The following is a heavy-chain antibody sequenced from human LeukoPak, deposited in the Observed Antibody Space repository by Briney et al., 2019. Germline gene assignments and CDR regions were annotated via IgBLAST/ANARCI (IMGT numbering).Heavy chain of an antibody. J-gene: IGHJ6*02. CDR3: ARLIHPHGMDV. Sequence: MPSETLSLTCTVSGGSISSYYWSWLRQPPGKGLEWIGYIYYSGSTNYNPSLKSRVTISVDTSKNQFSLKLSSVTAADTAVYYCARLIHPHGMDVWGQGTTVTVSS. CDR1: GGSISSYY. D-gene: IGHD2-8*01. V-gene: IGHV4-59*08. CDR2: IYYSGST.